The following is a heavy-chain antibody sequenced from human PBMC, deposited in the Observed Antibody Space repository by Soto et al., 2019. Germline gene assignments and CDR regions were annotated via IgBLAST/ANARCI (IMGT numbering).Heavy chain of an antibody. CDR2: ISSSSGTK. CDR3: AKLDCSGGSCYPAYYYYGMDV. J-gene: IGHJ6*02. CDR1: EFIFSTYS. Sequence: GGSLRLSCAASEFIFSTYSMNWVRQAPGKGLVWVSYISSSSGTKYYADSVKGRFTISRDNSKNTLYLQMNSLRAEDTAVYYCAKLDCSGGSCYPAYYYYGMDVWGQGTTVTVSS. D-gene: IGHD2-15*01. V-gene: IGHV3-48*01.